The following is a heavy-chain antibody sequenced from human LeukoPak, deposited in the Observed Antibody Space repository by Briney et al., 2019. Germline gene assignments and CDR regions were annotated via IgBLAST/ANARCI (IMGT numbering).Heavy chain of an antibody. Sequence: GGSLRLSCAASGFTFSSYSMNWVRQAPGKGLEWVSSISSSSSYIYYADSVKGRFTISRDNAKNSLYLQMNSLRAEDTAVYYCARVYDFWSGYSNYFDYWGQGTLVTVSS. D-gene: IGHD3-3*01. CDR3: ARVYDFWSGYSNYFDY. J-gene: IGHJ4*02. V-gene: IGHV3-21*01. CDR2: ISSSSSYI. CDR1: GFTFSSYS.